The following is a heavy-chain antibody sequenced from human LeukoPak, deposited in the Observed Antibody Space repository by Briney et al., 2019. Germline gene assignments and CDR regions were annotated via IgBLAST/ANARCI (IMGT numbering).Heavy chain of an antibody. V-gene: IGHV3-23*01. CDR1: GFTFSSYA. CDR3: AKHQISSSWYAY. Sequence: GGSLRLSCAASGFTFSSYAMSWVRQAPGKELEWVSAISATGGSTNYADSVKGRFTISRDNSKNTLYLQMHSLRAEDSAVYYCAKHQISSSWYAYWGQGLLVTVSS. CDR2: ISATGGST. D-gene: IGHD6-13*01. J-gene: IGHJ4*02.